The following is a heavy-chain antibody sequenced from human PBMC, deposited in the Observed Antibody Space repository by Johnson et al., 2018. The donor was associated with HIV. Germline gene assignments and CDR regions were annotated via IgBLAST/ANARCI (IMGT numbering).Heavy chain of an antibody. D-gene: IGHD3-3*01. V-gene: IGHV3-30*04. CDR3: ARDSGKWSGVRFSFDI. CDR2: ISYDGSNK. CDR1: GFTFSSYA. J-gene: IGHJ3*02. Sequence: QVQLVESGGGVVQPGRSLRLSCAASGFTFSSYAMHWVRQAPGKGLEWVAVISYDGSNKYYADSVTGRCTISRDNSKNTLYLQMSSLRAEDTAIYYCARDSGKWSGVRFSFDIWDQGTMVNVSS.